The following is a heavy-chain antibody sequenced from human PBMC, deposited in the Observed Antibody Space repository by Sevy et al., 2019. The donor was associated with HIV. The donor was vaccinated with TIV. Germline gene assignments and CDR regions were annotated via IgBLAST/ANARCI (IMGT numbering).Heavy chain of an antibody. V-gene: IGHV4-4*07. Sequence: SEILSLTCSVSGGSISSHYWSWIRQPAGEGLEWIGRIDTSGGTNYNPSLKTRVTMSIDTSKNQFSLRLRSVTAADTAVYYCVRYNFWSGHYDYFDYWGPGALVTVSS. CDR1: GGSISSHY. D-gene: IGHD3-3*01. CDR3: VRYNFWSGHYDYFDY. J-gene: IGHJ4*02. CDR2: IDTSGGT.